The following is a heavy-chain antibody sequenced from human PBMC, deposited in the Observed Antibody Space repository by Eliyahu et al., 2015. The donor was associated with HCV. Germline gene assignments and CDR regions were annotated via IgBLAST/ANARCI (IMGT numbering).Heavy chain of an antibody. CDR3: ATVRASVTHRAEYFQH. D-gene: IGHD5/OR15-5a*01. CDR1: GGTFRTLS. J-gene: IGHJ1*01. CDR2: ILPVFGSS. V-gene: IGHV1-69*01. Sequence: QVQLEQSGAEVKKPGSSVKVSCKASGGTFRTLSINWVRQAPGQGLEWMGRILPVFGSSNYAQKFQGRVSITADESTATAYLELNSLTSDDTAISYCATVRASVTHRAEYFQHWGQGTLVTVS.